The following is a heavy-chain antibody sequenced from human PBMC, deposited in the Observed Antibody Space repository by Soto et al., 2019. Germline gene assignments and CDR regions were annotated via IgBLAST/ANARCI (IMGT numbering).Heavy chain of an antibody. V-gene: IGHV3-30-3*01. D-gene: IGHD3-9*01. Sequence: QVQLVESGGGVVQPGRSLRLSCAASGFTFSSNAMHWVRQAPGKGLEWVAVISSDGNNEYYAESVKGRLTISRDNSQNKLYLHMTTLRLEDTAVDYCARDGALASSQYFSDDFYFGMDVWGQGTTVTVSS. CDR1: GFTFSSNA. CDR2: ISSDGNNE. J-gene: IGHJ6*02. CDR3: ARDGALASSQYFSDDFYFGMDV.